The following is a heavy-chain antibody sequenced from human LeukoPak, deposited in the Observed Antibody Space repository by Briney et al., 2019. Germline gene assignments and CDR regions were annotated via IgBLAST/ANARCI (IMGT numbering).Heavy chain of an antibody. CDR1: GDTFTSDG. J-gene: IGHJ4*02. V-gene: IGHV1-18*01. Sequence: ASVKVSCKASGDTFTSDGISWVRQAPGQGLEWMGWISAYNVNTNYAQKLQGRVTMTTDTPTSTAYMELRSLRSDDTAVYYCARVYCSSTSCSGVGYWGQGTLVTVSS. CDR2: ISAYNVNT. CDR3: ARVYCSSTSCSGVGY. D-gene: IGHD2-2*01.